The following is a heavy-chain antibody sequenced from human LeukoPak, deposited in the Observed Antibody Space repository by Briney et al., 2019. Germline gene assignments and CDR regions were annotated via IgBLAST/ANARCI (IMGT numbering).Heavy chain of an antibody. D-gene: IGHD6-19*01. Sequence: SETLSLTCTVSGGSISSSSYYWGWIRQPPGKGLEWIGSIYYSGSTYYNPSLKSRVTISVDTSKNQFSLKLSSVTAADTAVYYCARAGYSSGWYYFDYWGQGTLVTVSS. CDR1: GGSISSSSYY. CDR3: ARAGYSSGWYYFDY. V-gene: IGHV4-39*07. CDR2: IYYSGST. J-gene: IGHJ4*02.